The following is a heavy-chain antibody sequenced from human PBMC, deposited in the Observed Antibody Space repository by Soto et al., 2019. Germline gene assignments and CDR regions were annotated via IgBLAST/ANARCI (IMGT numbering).Heavy chain of an antibody. CDR3: TTDWAATTAFDI. V-gene: IGHV3-15*01. CDR1: GFTFSNAW. CDR2: IKSKTDGGTT. J-gene: IGHJ3*02. Sequence: GGSLRLSCAASGFTFSNAWMSWVRQAPGKGLEWVGRIKSKTDGGTTDYAAPVKGRFTISRDDSKNTLYLQMNSLKTEDTAVYYCTTDWAATTAFDIWGQGTMVTVSS. D-gene: IGHD2-15*01.